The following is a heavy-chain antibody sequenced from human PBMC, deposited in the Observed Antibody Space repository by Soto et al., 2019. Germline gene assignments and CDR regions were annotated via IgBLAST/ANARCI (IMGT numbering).Heavy chain of an antibody. CDR3: ARTIFGVVQLDY. V-gene: IGHV1-18*01. Sequence: QVQLVQSGAEVKKPGASVKVSCKASGYTFTNYAFSWVRQAPGQGLEWMGWVSASNGKTNYAQKFQGRVTMTTDTSTSTAYMELRSLRSDDTAVYYCARTIFGVVQLDYWGQGTLVAVSS. J-gene: IGHJ4*02. D-gene: IGHD3-3*01. CDR1: GYTFTNYA. CDR2: VSASNGKT.